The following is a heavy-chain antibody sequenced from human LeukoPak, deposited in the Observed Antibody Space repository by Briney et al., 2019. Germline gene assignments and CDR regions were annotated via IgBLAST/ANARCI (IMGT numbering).Heavy chain of an antibody. CDR3: ARGGAARLHFQN. V-gene: IGHV4-59*01. CDR1: GGSISTYY. Sequence: SETLSLTCTVSGGSISTYYWNWIRQPPGKGLEWIGYIYHSGSTNYNPSLQSRVTILVDTSKNQFSLNLNSVTAADTAVYYCARGGAARLHFQNWGQGTLVTVSS. J-gene: IGHJ1*01. D-gene: IGHD6-6*01. CDR2: IYHSGST.